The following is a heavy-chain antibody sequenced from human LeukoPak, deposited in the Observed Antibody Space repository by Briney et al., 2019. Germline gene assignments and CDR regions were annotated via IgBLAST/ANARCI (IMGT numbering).Heavy chain of an antibody. CDR2: IFYSGST. CDR3: ARDGPPDY. Sequence: PSETLSLTCTVSGGSIRSSSYYWGWIRQPPGKGLEWIGSIFYSGSTYYNPSLKSRVTISVDTSKNQFSLKLSSVTAADTAVYYCARDGPPDYWGQGTLVTVSS. CDR1: GGSIRSSSYY. V-gene: IGHV4-39*07. J-gene: IGHJ4*02.